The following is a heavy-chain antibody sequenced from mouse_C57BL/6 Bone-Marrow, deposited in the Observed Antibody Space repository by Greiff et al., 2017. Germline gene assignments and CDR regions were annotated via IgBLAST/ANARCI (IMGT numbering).Heavy chain of an antibody. V-gene: IGHV1-54*01. Sequence: QVQLQQSGAELVRPGTSVKVSCKASGYAFTNYLLEWVKQRPGQGLEWIGVINPGSGGTNSNEKFKGKATLTADKSSSTAYMQLSSLTSEDSAVYFCARSEYDETWFAYWGQGTLVTVFA. CDR2: INPGSGGT. CDR1: GYAFTNYL. D-gene: IGHD2-14*01. J-gene: IGHJ3*01. CDR3: ARSEYDETWFAY.